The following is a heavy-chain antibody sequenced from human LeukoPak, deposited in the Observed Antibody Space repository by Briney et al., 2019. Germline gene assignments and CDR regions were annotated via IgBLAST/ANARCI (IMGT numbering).Heavy chain of an antibody. CDR1: GFTFSSYW. V-gene: IGHV3-74*03. Sequence: GGSLRLSCAASGFTFSSYWMHWVRQAPGKGLVWVSRIDNDGSGITYADSVEGRFTISRDNSKNTVYLQMNSLRAEDTATYYCATDVSERLDHWGQGTLVTVSS. J-gene: IGHJ4*01. CDR3: ATDVSERLDH. CDR2: IDNDGSGI.